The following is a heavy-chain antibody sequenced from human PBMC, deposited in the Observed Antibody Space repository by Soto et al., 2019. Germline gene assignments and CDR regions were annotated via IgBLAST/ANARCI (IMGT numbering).Heavy chain of an antibody. CDR1: GFTFSSYG. Sequence: QVQLVESGGGVVQPGRSLRLSCAASGFTFSSYGMHWVRQAPGKGLEWVAVVWYDGSNKYYADSVKGRFTISRDNSKNTLDVQRNRLRAEDKGVYYWTREGRVGELLTYDYDGMDVGGQGTTVTVSS. D-gene: IGHD3-10*01. J-gene: IGHJ6*02. CDR2: VWYDGSNK. V-gene: IGHV3-33*01. CDR3: TREGRVGELLTYDYDGMDV.